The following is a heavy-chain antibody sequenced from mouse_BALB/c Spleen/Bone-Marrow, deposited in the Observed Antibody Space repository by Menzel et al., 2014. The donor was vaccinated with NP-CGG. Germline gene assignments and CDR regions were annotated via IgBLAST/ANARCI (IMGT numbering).Heavy chain of an antibody. CDR1: GYSITSDYA. CDR2: IGYSGNT. V-gene: IGHV3-2*02. D-gene: IGHD1-1*01. Sequence: EVKLMESGPGLVKPSQSLSLTCTVTGYSITSDYAWNWLRQLPGNLQEWMGNIGYSGNTSYNPSLKSRISITRDTSKNQFFLQLNSVTAEDTATYYCARSNYYGSSYCYFDYWGQGTTLTVSS. J-gene: IGHJ2*01. CDR3: ARSNYYGSSYCYFDY.